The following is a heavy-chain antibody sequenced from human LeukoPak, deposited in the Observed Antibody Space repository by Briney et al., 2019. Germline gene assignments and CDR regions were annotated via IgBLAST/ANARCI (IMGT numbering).Heavy chain of an antibody. J-gene: IGHJ5*02. D-gene: IGHD2-2*01. CDR2: ITSKANNYAT. CDR1: GFTFSGSA. Sequence: PGGSLRLSCAASGFTFSGSAMHWVRQASGKGLEWVGRITSKANNYATAYAASVKGRFTISRDNSNSTAYLQMNSLKTEDTAVYYCTLGYCSSTTCYPRFDPWGQGTLVTVSS. CDR3: TLGYCSSTTCYPRFDP. V-gene: IGHV3-73*01.